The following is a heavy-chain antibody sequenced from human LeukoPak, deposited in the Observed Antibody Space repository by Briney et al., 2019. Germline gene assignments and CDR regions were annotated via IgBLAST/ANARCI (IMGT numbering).Heavy chain of an antibody. D-gene: IGHD6-13*01. CDR2: IYTSGST. CDR3: ARGRRGYSSSWYLKNWFDP. CDR1: GGSISSGSYY. Sequence: SETLSLTCTVSGGSISSGSYYWSWIRQPAGKGLEWIGRIYTSGSTNYNPSLKSRVTISVDTSKNQFSLKLSSVTAADTAVYYCARGRRGYSSSWYLKNWFDPWGQGTLVTVSS. J-gene: IGHJ5*02. V-gene: IGHV4-61*02.